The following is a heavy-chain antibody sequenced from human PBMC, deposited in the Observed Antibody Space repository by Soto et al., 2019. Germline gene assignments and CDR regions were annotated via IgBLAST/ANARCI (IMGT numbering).Heavy chain of an antibody. J-gene: IGHJ4*02. V-gene: IGHV1-18*01. D-gene: IGHD1-26*01. Sequence: QVQLVQSGAEVKKPGASVKVSGKASGYTFTSYGISWARQAPGQGLEWMGWFSAYNGNTNYAQQLQGRVTMTTDTTTSTAYMELRSLRSDDTDVYYCARDHGSGSYYVDGFDYWGQGTLVTVSS. CDR3: ARDHGSGSYYVDGFDY. CDR1: GYTFTSYG. CDR2: FSAYNGNT.